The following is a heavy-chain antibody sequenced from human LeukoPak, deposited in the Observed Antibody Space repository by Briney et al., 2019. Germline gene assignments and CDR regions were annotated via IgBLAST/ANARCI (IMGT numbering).Heavy chain of an antibody. V-gene: IGHV3-30*02. D-gene: IGHD1-26*01. J-gene: IGHJ3*02. Sequence: GGSLRLSCAASGFTFSSYGMHWVRQAPGKGLEGVAFIRYDGSNKYYADSVKGRFTISRDNSKNTLYLQMNSLRAEDTAVYYCAKDSVSGWELLSAAFDIWGQGTMVTVSS. CDR2: IRYDGSNK. CDR1: GFTFSSYG. CDR3: AKDSVSGWELLSAAFDI.